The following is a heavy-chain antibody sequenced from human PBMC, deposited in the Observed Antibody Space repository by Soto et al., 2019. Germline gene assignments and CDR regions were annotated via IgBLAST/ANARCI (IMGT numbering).Heavy chain of an antibody. CDR1: GGSISSHD. CDR3: ARDGREASGMDV. V-gene: IGHV4-59*11. Sequence: XTLSLPCTVSGGSISSHDWSWVRQAPGKGLEWIGHIYYRGSTNYNPSLRSRSTISVDTSNNQFSLKVNSFTTADKAVYYCARDGREASGMDVWGQGTKVTVSS. CDR2: IYYRGST. D-gene: IGHD1-26*01. J-gene: IGHJ6*02.